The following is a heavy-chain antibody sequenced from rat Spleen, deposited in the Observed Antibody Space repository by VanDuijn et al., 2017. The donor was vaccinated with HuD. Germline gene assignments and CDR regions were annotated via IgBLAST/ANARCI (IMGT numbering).Heavy chain of an antibody. D-gene: IGHD2-2*01. CDR1: GFTFSDFY. J-gene: IGHJ1*01. V-gene: IGHV5-29*01. CDR2: MSYDGSNT. CDR3: ARAGYLRDWYFDF. Sequence: EVQLVESDGGLVQPGRSLKLSCAASGFTFSDFYMAWVRQAPTKGLEWVATMSYDGSNTYYRDSVKGRFTISRDNAKSTIYLQMDSLRSEDTATYYCARAGYLRDWYFDFWGPGTMVTVSS.